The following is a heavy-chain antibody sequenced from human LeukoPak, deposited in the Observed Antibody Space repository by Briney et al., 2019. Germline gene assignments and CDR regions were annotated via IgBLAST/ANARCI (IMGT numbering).Heavy chain of an antibody. CDR1: GGSISSGGYY. D-gene: IGHD2-2*02. Sequence: SETLSLTCTVSGGSISSGGYYWSWIRQHPGKGLEWIGYIYYSGSTNYNPSLKSRVTISVDTSKNQFSLKLSSVTAADTAVYYCARGGYCSSTSCYRVPWFDPWGQGTLVTVSS. V-gene: IGHV4-61*08. CDR2: IYYSGST. J-gene: IGHJ5*02. CDR3: ARGGYCSSTSCYRVPWFDP.